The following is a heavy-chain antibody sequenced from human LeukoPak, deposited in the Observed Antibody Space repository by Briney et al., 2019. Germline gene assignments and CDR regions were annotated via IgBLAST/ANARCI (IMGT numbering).Heavy chain of an antibody. Sequence: ASVKVSCKASGYTFTSYAMNWVRQAPGQGLEWMGWINTNTGNPTYAQGFTGRFVFSLDTSVSTAYLQINSLKAEDTAVYYCARDWYSSGWYQSYFDYWGQGTLVTVSS. CDR3: ARDWYSSGWYQSYFDY. V-gene: IGHV7-4-1*02. CDR1: GYTFTSYA. CDR2: INTNTGNP. D-gene: IGHD6-19*01. J-gene: IGHJ4*02.